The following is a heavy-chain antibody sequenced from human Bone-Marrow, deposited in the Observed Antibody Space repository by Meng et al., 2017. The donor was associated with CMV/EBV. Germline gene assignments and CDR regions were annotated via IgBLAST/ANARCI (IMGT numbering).Heavy chain of an antibody. Sequence: SVKVSCKASGYTFTSSAVQWVRQARGQRLEWIGWIVVGSGNTNYAQKFQERVTITRDMSTSTAYMELRSLRSDDTAVYYCARSGDGYSFGYYGMDVWGQGTTVTVSS. J-gene: IGHJ6*02. CDR3: ARSGDGYSFGYYGMDV. D-gene: IGHD5-24*01. CDR2: IVVGSGNT. CDR1: GYTFTSSA. V-gene: IGHV1-58*01.